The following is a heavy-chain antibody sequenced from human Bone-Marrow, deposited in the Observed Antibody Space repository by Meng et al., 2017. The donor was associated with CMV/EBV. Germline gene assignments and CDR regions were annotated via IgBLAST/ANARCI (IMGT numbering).Heavy chain of an antibody. CDR3: AKDDSSWYPLSNVPDV. Sequence: GESLKISCAASGFTFSSYAMSWVRQAPGKGLEWVSAISGSGGSTYYADSVKGRFTISRDNSKNTLYLQMNSLRAEDTAVYYCAKDDSSWYPLSNVPDVWGQGTTVTV. CDR2: ISGSGGST. J-gene: IGHJ6*02. CDR1: GFTFSSYA. V-gene: IGHV3-23*01. D-gene: IGHD6-13*01.